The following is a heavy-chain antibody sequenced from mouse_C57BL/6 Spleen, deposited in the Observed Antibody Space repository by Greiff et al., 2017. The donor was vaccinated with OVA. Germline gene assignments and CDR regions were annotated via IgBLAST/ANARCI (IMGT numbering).Heavy chain of an antibody. Sequence: VKLQQPGAELMKPGASVKLSCKASGYTFTSYWMQWVKQRPGQGLEWIGEIDPSDSYTNYNQKFKGKATLTVDTSSSTAYMQLSSLTSEDSAVYYCARKLLPMDYWGQGTSVTVSS. D-gene: IGHD1-1*01. CDR2: IDPSDSYT. V-gene: IGHV1-50*01. CDR3: ARKLLPMDY. J-gene: IGHJ4*01. CDR1: GYTFTSYW.